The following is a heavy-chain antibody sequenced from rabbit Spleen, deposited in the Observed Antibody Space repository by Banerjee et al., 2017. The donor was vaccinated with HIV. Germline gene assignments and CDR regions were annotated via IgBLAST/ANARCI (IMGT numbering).Heavy chain of an antibody. D-gene: IGHD1-1*01. V-gene: IGHV1S45*01. Sequence: QEQLEESGGGLVKPKGSLTLTCKASGFSFGDRDVMCWVRQAPGKGLEWIACINTATGKAVYASWAKGRFTISKTSSTTVTLQMTSLTAADTATYFCAKDLAAVIGWNFNLWGQGTLVTVS. J-gene: IGHJ4*01. CDR3: AKDLAAVIGWNFNL. CDR2: INTATGKA. CDR1: GFSFGDRDV.